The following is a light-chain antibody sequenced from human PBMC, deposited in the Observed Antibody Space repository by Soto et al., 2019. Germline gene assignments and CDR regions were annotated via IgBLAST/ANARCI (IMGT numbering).Light chain of an antibody. CDR1: QSVLYNSNNRTY. CDR2: WAS. Sequence: DIVMTQSPDSLAVSLGERATIKCRSSQSVLYNSNNRTYLAWYQQKAGQPPKLLINWASTRESGVPVRFSGSGSGTDFTLTISRLQAEDVAVYYCHQYYSTPRTFGQGTKVEI. CDR3: HQYYSTPRT. J-gene: IGKJ1*01. V-gene: IGKV4-1*01.